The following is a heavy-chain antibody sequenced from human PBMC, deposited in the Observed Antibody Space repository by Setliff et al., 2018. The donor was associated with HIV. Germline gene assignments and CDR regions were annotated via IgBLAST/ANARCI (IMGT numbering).Heavy chain of an antibody. J-gene: IGHJ6*01. D-gene: IGHD5-12*01. CDR2: IYKTGST. V-gene: IGHV4-59*11. CDR3: ARDRKGWLQLKKYYYGMDV. CDR1: GGSISSHY. Sequence: SETLSLTCTVSGGSISSHYWSWIRQPPGKGLEWIGSIYKTGSTNYNPSLKSRVTISVDTSKNQFSLKLTSVAAADTAVYYCARDRKGWLQLKKYYYGMDVWG.